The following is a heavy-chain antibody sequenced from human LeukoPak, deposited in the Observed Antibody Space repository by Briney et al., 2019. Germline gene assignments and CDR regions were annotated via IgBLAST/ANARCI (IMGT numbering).Heavy chain of an antibody. CDR1: GGSIISSNW. Sequence: PSGTLSLTCAVSGGSIISSNWWSWVRQPPGKGLEWIGEIYHSGSTNYNPSLKSRVTISVDKSKNHFSLKLSSATAADTAVYYCARADDRSGYCDYWGQGTLVTVSS. D-gene: IGHD3-22*01. CDR2: IYHSGST. CDR3: ARADDRSGYCDY. V-gene: IGHV4-4*02. J-gene: IGHJ4*02.